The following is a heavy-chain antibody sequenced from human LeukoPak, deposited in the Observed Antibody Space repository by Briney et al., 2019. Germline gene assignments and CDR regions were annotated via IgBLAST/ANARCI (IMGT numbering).Heavy chain of an antibody. CDR3: ARGLHSSYYGYGMDF. D-gene: IGHD4-11*01. CDR1: GGPFSGHG. CDR2: ITAIYETT. Sequence: SVKVSCKVSGGPFSGHGISWVRQAPGEGLEWMGGITAIYETTNYAERFQGRVTMTADESTSTFYMELSSLRSEDTAVYYCARGLHSSYYGYGMDFWGQGTTVTVSS. J-gene: IGHJ6*02. V-gene: IGHV1-69*13.